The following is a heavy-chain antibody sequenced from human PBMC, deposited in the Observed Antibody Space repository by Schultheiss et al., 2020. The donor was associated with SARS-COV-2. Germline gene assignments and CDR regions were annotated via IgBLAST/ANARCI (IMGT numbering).Heavy chain of an antibody. CDR1: GFTFSSYA. CDR3: ARDRAPRLQYYYYYYGMDV. CDR2: ISYDGSNK. J-gene: IGHJ6*01. D-gene: IGHD2-15*01. V-gene: IGHV3-30*01. Sequence: GESLKISCAASGFTFSSYAMHWVRQAPGKGLEWVAVISYDGSNKYYADSVKGRFTISRDNSKNTLYLQMNSLRAEDTAVYYCARDRAPRLQYYYYYYGMDVWGQGAAGTVPS.